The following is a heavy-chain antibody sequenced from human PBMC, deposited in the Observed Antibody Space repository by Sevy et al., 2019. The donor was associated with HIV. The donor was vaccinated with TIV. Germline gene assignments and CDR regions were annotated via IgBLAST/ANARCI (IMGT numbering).Heavy chain of an antibody. J-gene: IGHJ4*02. CDR2: TRNKANSYTT. CDR1: GFTFSDHY. CDR3: ARGGGSGSYYINAFDY. Sequence: GGSLRLSCAASGFTFSDHYMDWVHQAPGKGLEWVGRTRNKANSYTTEYAASVKGRFTISRDDSKNSLYLQMNSLKTEDTAVYYCARGGGSGSYYINAFDYWGQGTLVTVSS. D-gene: IGHD1-26*01. V-gene: IGHV3-72*01.